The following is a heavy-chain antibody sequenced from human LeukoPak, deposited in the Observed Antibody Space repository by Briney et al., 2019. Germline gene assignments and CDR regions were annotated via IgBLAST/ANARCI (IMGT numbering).Heavy chain of an antibody. D-gene: IGHD2-8*01. CDR1: GYTFTGYY. V-gene: IGHV1-2*02. CDR3: ARDPSCTTGVCYTYYYMDV. Sequence: ASVKVSCKASGYTFTGYYMHWVRQAPGQGLEWMGWINPNSGGTNYAQKFQGRVTMTRDTSISTAYMELSRLRSDDTAVYYCARDPSCTTGVCYTYYYMDVWGKGTTVTVSS. J-gene: IGHJ6*03. CDR2: INPNSGGT.